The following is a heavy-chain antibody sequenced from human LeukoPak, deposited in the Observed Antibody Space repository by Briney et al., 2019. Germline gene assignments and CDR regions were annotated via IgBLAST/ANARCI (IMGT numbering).Heavy chain of an antibody. CDR2: ISAYNGNT. V-gene: IGHV1-18*01. D-gene: IGHD3-3*01. Sequence: ASVKVSCKASGYTFTSYGISCGRQAPGQGLECMGWISAYNGNTNYAQKLQGRVTMTTDTSTSTAYMELRSLRSADTAVYYCARDAGDFWSGFENWFDPWGQGTLVTVSS. CDR3: ARDAGDFWSGFENWFDP. CDR1: GYTFTSYG. J-gene: IGHJ5*02.